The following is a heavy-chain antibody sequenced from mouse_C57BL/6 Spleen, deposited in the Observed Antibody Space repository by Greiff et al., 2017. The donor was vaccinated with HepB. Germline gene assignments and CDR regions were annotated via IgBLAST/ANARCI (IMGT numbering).Heavy chain of an antibody. Sequence: QVQLQQSGAELAKPGASVKLSCKASGYTFTSYWMHWVKQRPGQGLEWIGYINPSSGYTKYNQKFKDKATVTADKSSSTAYMQLSSLTYEDSAVYYCARSFDGYYVNFDYWGQGTTLTVSA. CDR3: ARSFDGYYVNFDY. J-gene: IGHJ2*01. CDR1: GYTFTSYW. V-gene: IGHV1-7*01. CDR2: INPSSGYT. D-gene: IGHD2-3*01.